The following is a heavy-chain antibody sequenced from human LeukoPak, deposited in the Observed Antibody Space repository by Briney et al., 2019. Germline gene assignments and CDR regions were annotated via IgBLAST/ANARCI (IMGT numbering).Heavy chain of an antibody. Sequence: GGSLRLSCAASGFTFSSYSMNWVRQAPGKGLEWVSYISSSSSTIYYADSVKGRFTISRDNAKNSLYLQMNSLRAEDTVVYYCARDPSTYYYDSSGSRYYYYYMDVWGKGTTVTVSS. CDR2: ISSSSSTI. J-gene: IGHJ6*03. CDR3: ARDPSTYYYDSSGSRYYYYYMDV. V-gene: IGHV3-48*01. D-gene: IGHD3-22*01. CDR1: GFTFSSYS.